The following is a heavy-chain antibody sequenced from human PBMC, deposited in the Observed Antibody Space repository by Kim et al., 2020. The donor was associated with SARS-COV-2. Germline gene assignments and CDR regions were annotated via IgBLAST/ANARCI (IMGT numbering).Heavy chain of an antibody. V-gene: IGHV3-53*01. J-gene: IGHJ6*02. CDR1: GFTVISSY. CDR3: ARGVRTGNYYYAMDV. Sequence: GGSLRLSCAASGFTVISSYMTWVRQAPGKGPEWVSVIYSGGNTYYADSVKGRFTISRDNSKNTVYLQMNSLRAEDTGVYHCARGVRTGNYYYAMDVWGQGTTVTVSS. D-gene: IGHD3-9*01. CDR2: IYSGGNT.